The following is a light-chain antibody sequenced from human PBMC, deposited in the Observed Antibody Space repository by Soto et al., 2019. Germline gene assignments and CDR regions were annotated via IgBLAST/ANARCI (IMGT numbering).Light chain of an antibody. CDR2: AAS. V-gene: IGKV3-15*01. J-gene: IGKJ1*01. CDR1: QSVSSY. Sequence: EIVLTQSPATLSLSPGERATLSCRASQSVSSYLAWYQQRPGQAPRLLTYAASTRATGIPARFSGSGSGTEFTLTITSLQSEDFAVYYCQQFHNWPRTFGQGTKVDI. CDR3: QQFHNWPRT.